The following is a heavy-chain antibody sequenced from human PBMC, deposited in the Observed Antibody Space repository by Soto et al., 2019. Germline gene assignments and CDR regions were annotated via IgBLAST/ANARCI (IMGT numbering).Heavy chain of an antibody. V-gene: IGHV2-5*02. CDR3: AHRRGYYGSGSYSGMFWFDP. CDR2: IYWDDDK. J-gene: IGHJ5*02. Sequence: QITLKESGPTLVKPTQTLTLTCTFSGFSLSTSGVAVGWIRQPPGKALEWLALIYWDDDKRYSPSLKSRPTITKDTSKNPVGLTMTNMDPVDTATYYCAHRRGYYGSGSYSGMFWFDPWGQGTLVTVSS. CDR1: GFSLSTSGVA. D-gene: IGHD3-10*01.